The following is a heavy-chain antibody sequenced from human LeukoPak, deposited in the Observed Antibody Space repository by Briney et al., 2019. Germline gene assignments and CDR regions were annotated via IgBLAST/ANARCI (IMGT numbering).Heavy chain of an antibody. CDR1: GGSISNYY. Sequence: SETLSLTCTVSGGSISNYYWNWIRQPAGKGLEWIGRISSSGSANYNPSLKSRDTLSVDTSKNQLSLILNSVTAADTAVFYCATEPTRTPYYYMDVWGTGTTVIVSS. V-gene: IGHV4-4*07. D-gene: IGHD1-1*01. CDR2: ISSSGSA. J-gene: IGHJ6*03. CDR3: ATEPTRTPYYYMDV.